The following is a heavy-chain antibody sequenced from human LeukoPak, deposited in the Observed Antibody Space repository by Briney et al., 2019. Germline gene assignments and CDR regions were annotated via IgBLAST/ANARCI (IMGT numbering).Heavy chain of an antibody. D-gene: IGHD4-17*01. Sequence: PGGSLRLSCAPSGFTFSSYEMNWVRQAPGKGLEWVSYISSSGSTIYYADSVKGRFTISRDNAKNTLYLQMNSLRAEDTAVYYCASVGLDGDPGDEFDYWGQGTLVTVSS. J-gene: IGHJ4*02. CDR1: GFTFSSYE. CDR3: ASVGLDGDPGDEFDY. V-gene: IGHV3-48*03. CDR2: ISSSGSTI.